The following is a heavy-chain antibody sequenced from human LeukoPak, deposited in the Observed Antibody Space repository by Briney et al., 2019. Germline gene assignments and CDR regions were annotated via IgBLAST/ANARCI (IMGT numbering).Heavy chain of an antibody. Sequence: PGGSLRLSCAASGFTFSSYAMNWVRQAPGKGLEWVSAISGSGGSIYYADSVKGRFTISRDNAKNSLYLQMNSLRAEDTAVYYCPRVLDSILTRHTHYYYGTDVWGPGTTVTVSS. J-gene: IGHJ6*02. CDR3: PRVLDSILTRHTHYYYGTDV. CDR2: ISGSGGSI. D-gene: IGHD3-9*01. CDR1: GFTFSSYA. V-gene: IGHV3-21*01.